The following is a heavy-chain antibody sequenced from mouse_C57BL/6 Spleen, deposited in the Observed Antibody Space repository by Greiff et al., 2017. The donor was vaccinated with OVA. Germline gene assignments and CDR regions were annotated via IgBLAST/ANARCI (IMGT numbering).Heavy chain of an antibody. CDR1: GYTFTSYW. Sequence: QVQLQQSGAELAKPGASVKLSCKASGYTFTSYWMYWVKQRPGQGLEWIGYINPSSGYTKYNQKFKDKATLTADKSSSTAYMQLSSLTYEDSAVYYCARSSDSSGLYAMDYWGQGTSVTGSS. CDR3: ARSSDSSGLYAMDY. V-gene: IGHV1-7*01. D-gene: IGHD3-2*02. CDR2: INPSSGYT. J-gene: IGHJ4*01.